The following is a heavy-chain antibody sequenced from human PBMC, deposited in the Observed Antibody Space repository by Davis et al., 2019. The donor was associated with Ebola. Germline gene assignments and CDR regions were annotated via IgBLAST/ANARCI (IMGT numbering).Heavy chain of an antibody. CDR1: GYTFTNYY. D-gene: IGHD2-15*01. CDR3: AAGGLGGGFDI. Sequence: ASVKVSCKASGYTFTNYYMHWVRQAPGQGLEWMGMINPNDGRTIYAQNFQDRVTMTEDTSTDTAYMELGSLRSEDTAVYYCAAGGLGGGFDIWGHGTMVTVSS. V-gene: IGHV1-46*01. CDR2: INPNDGRT. J-gene: IGHJ3*02.